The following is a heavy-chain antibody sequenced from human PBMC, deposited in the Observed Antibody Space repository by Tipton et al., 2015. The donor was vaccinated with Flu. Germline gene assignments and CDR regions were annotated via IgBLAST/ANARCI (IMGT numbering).Heavy chain of an antibody. CDR2: ISYDGSNK. CDR1: GFTFSSYA. D-gene: IGHD6-19*01. J-gene: IGHJ6*02. CDR3: ARVYSSGWYYYYGMDV. V-gene: IGHV3-30-3*01. Sequence: SLRLSCAASGFTFSSYAMHWVRQAPGKGLEWVAVISYDGSNKYYADSVKGRFTISRDNSKNTLYLQMNSLRAEDTAVYYCARVYSSGWYYYYGMDVWGQGTTVTVSS.